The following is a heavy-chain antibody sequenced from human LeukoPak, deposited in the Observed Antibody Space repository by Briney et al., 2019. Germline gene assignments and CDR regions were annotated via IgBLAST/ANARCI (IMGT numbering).Heavy chain of an antibody. J-gene: IGHJ5*02. CDR1: GGSISSYY. V-gene: IGHV4-59*08. CDR2: IYYSGST. D-gene: IGHD2/OR15-2a*01. CDR3: ARRYVDSIFSWFDP. Sequence: PSETLSLTCTVSGGSISSYYWSWIRQPPGKGLEWIGYIYYSGSTNYNPSLKSRVTISVDTSKNQFSLKLSSVTAADTAVYYCARRYVDSIFSWFDPWGQGTLVTVSS.